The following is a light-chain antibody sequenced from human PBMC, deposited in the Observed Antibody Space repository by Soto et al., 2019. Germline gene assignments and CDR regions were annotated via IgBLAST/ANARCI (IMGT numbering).Light chain of an antibody. V-gene: IGKV1-33*01. Sequence: DIQMTQSPSSLSASVGDRVTITCRASQDISNYLNWYQQRPGKAPKLLIYDASNLERGVPSRFSGTRSGTHFTFAITSRQPEDVATHYCQQSDSLPITFGQGTRLEI. CDR3: QQSDSLPIT. J-gene: IGKJ5*01. CDR2: DAS. CDR1: QDISNY.